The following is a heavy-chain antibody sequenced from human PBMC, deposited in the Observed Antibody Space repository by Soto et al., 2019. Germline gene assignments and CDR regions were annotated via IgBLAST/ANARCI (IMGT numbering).Heavy chain of an antibody. D-gene: IGHD3-3*01. Sequence: SETLSLTCTVSGGSISSSSYYWGWIRQPPGKGLEWIGSIYYSGSTYYNPSLKSRVTISVDTSKNQFSLKLSSVTAADTAVYYCARPYYDFWSGYPVHYGMDVWGQGTTVTVSS. CDR3: ARPYYDFWSGYPVHYGMDV. CDR2: IYYSGST. CDR1: GGSISSSSYY. J-gene: IGHJ6*02. V-gene: IGHV4-39*01.